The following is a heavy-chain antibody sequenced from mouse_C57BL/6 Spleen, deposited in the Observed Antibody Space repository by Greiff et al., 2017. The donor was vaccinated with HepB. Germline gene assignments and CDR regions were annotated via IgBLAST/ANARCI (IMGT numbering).Heavy chain of an antibody. V-gene: IGHV7-3*01. CDR1: GFTFTDYY. CDR3: AGYPVVALYCAMDY. Sequence: EVQLVESGGGLVQPGGSLSLSCAASGFTFTDYYMSWVRQPPGKALEWMGFIRNKANGYTTEYSASVKGRFTISRENSQSILYLQMNALRAEDSATYSCAGYPVVALYCAMDYWGQGTSVTVSS. J-gene: IGHJ4*01. D-gene: IGHD1-1*01. CDR2: IRNKANGYTT.